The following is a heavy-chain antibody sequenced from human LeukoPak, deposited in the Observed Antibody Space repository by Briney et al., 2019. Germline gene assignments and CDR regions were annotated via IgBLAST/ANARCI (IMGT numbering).Heavy chain of an antibody. D-gene: IGHD3-10*01. V-gene: IGHV1-18*01. J-gene: IGHJ4*02. CDR1: GYTFTSYG. CDR2: ISAYNDNT. Sequence: ASVKVSCKASGYTFTSYGISWVRQAPGQGLEWMGWISAYNDNTNYAQKLQGRVTMTTDTSTSTAYMELRSLRSDDTAVYYCARALLWFGEPSHIDYWGQGTLVTASS. CDR3: ARALLWFGEPSHIDY.